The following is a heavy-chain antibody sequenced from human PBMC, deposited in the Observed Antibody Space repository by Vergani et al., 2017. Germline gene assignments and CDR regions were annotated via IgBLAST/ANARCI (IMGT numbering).Heavy chain of an antibody. J-gene: IGHJ6*02. CDR3: ARETDTGSSVSYNYYAMDV. D-gene: IGHD3-9*01. V-gene: IGHV3-11*04. Sequence: HVQMVESGGGVVQPGRSLRLSCAASGFTFSDHYMSWVRQAPGKGLEWISYMSSGDSIYYADSVKGRFTVSRDNTKNTLYLQMNSLRAEDTAVYYCARETDTGSSVSYNYYAMDVWGQGTTVSVSS. CDR1: GFTFSDHY. CDR2: MSSGDSI.